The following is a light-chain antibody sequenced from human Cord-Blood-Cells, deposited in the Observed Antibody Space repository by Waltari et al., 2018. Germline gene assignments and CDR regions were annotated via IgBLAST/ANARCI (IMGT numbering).Light chain of an antibody. CDR3: SSYAGSNNYV. V-gene: IGLV2-8*01. CDR2: EVS. J-gene: IGLJ1*01. Sequence: QSALTQPPSASGSPGQSVTLSCTGTSSDVGGYHYVSWYQQHPGKAPTLMIYEVSKRPSGVPDRFSGSKSGNTASLTVSGLQAEDEADYYCSSYAGSNNYVLGTGTKVTVL. CDR1: SSDVGGYHY.